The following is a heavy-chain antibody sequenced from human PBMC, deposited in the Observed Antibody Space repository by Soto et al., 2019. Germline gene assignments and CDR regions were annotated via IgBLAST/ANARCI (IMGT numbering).Heavy chain of an antibody. V-gene: IGHV4-34*01. CDR2: INHSGST. D-gene: IGHD6-13*01. J-gene: IGHJ5*02. CDR1: GGSFSGYY. CDR3: ARGWDPVSYSSSWYLNWFDP. Sequence: PSETLSLTCAVYGGSFSGYYWSWIRQPPGKGLEWIGEINHSGSTNYNPSLKSRVTISVDTSKNQFSLKLSSVTAADTAVYYCARGWDPVSYSSSWYLNWFDPWGQGTLVTVSS.